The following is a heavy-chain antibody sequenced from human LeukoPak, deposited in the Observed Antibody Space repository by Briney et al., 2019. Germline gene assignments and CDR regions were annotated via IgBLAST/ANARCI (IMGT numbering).Heavy chain of an antibody. V-gene: IGHV1-18*01. CDR2: ISAYNGNT. J-gene: IGHJ3*02. CDR3: AREIPAYGSGYPDAFDI. CDR1: GYTFTSYG. Sequence: ASVKVSCKASGYTFTSYGISWVRQAPGQGLEWMGWISAYNGNTNYAQKLQGRVTMTTDTSTSTAYMELRSLRSDDTAVYYCAREIPAYGSGYPDAFDIWGQGTMVTVSS. D-gene: IGHD3-3*01.